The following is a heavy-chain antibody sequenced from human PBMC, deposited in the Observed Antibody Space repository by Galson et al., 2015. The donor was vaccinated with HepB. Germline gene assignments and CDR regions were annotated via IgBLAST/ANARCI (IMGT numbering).Heavy chain of an antibody. Sequence: SLRLSCAASGFTFSDYWMSWVRQAPGKGLEWVANIKEDGSEKDYVDSVKGRFTISRDNGNKSMYLQMNSLRVEDTAVYYCARASHPSEGRVLFDHWGQGALVCVSS. CDR1: GFTFSDYW. CDR3: ARASHPSEGRVLFDH. V-gene: IGHV3-7*03. D-gene: IGHD6-13*01. CDR2: IKEDGSEK. J-gene: IGHJ4*02.